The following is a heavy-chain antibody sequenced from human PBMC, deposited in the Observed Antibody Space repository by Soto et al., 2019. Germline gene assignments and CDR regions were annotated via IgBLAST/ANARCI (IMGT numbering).Heavy chain of an antibody. CDR1: GFTFSSYA. V-gene: IGHV3-23*01. Sequence: EVQLLESGGGLVQPGGSLRLSCAASGFTFSSYAMSWVRQAPGKGLEWVSAISGSGGSTYYADSVKGRFTISRDNSKNTLYLQMNGLRAEDTAVYYCAKRGGRLVWAPYYFDYWGQGTLVTVSS. CDR2: ISGSGGST. D-gene: IGHD2-8*01. CDR3: AKRGGRLVWAPYYFDY. J-gene: IGHJ4*02.